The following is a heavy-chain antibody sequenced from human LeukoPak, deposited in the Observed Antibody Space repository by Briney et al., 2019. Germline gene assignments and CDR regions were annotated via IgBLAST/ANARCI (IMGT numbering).Heavy chain of an antibody. D-gene: IGHD2/OR15-2a*01. CDR2: IKNKDQGEAT. J-gene: IGHJ4*02. V-gene: IGHV3-15*01. Sequence: GGSLRLSCAVSGYTASGFTFEKAWMGWVRQAPGKGLEWVGRIKNKDQGEATDYAAAVEGRFTISRSEAESTLYLQMNSLKAEDTAVYYCATDAGPRSNYYFDYWGQGTLVTVSS. CDR3: ATDAGPRSNYYFDY. CDR1: GYTASGFTFEKAW.